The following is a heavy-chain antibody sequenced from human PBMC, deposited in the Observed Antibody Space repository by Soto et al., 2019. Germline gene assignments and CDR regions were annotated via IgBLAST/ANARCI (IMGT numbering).Heavy chain of an antibody. CDR3: ARPGGSGSYYQYCYGMDV. CDR2: IYHSGST. J-gene: IGHJ6*02. V-gene: IGHV4-4*02. D-gene: IGHD3-10*01. CDR1: GGSISSSNW. Sequence: PSETLSLTCAVSGGSISSSNWWSWVRQPPGKGLEWIGEIYHSGSTNYNPSLKSRVTISVDKSKNQFSLKLSSVTAADTAVYYCARPGGSGSYYQYCYGMDVWGQGTTVTVSS.